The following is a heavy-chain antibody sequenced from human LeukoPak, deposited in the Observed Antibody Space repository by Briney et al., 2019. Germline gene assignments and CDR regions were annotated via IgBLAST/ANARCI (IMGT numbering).Heavy chain of an antibody. CDR2: ISAYNGNT. V-gene: IGHV1-18*01. CDR3: AISQIVVVTEGAFDI. D-gene: IGHD2-21*02. J-gene: IGHJ3*02. Sequence: GASVKVSCKASGYTFTSYGISWVRQAPGQGLEWMGCISAYNGNTNYAQKLQGRVTMTTDTSTSTAYMELRSLRSDDTAVYYCAISQIVVVTEGAFDIWGQGTMVTVSS. CDR1: GYTFTSYG.